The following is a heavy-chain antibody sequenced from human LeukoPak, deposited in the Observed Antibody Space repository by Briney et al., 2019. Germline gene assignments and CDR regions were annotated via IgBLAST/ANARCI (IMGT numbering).Heavy chain of an antibody. V-gene: IGHV3-53*01. CDR3: ARGWVVATGGFDM. Sequence: GGSLRLSCAASGFTVSLYYMTWVRQAPGKGLEWVSVIYSGGPTYYADSVKGRFTISRDNSKSTVYLQMNSLRGEDTAVYFCARGWVVATGGFDMWGQGTMVTVSS. D-gene: IGHD2-8*02. CDR2: IYSGGPT. J-gene: IGHJ3*02. CDR1: GFTVSLYY.